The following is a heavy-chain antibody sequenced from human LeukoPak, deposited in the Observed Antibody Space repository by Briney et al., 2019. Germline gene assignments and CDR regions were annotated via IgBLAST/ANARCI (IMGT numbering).Heavy chain of an antibody. CDR3: ARGMGMRYYFDY. D-gene: IGHD2-8*01. CDR2: IYHSGST. CDR1: SGSISSGGYS. J-gene: IGHJ4*02. Sequence: SETLSLTCAVSSGSISSGGYSWSWIRQPPGKGLEWIGYIYHSGSTYYNPSLKSRVTISVDRSKNQFSLKLSSVAAADTAVYYCARGMGMRYYFDYWGQGTLVTVSS. V-gene: IGHV4-30-2*01.